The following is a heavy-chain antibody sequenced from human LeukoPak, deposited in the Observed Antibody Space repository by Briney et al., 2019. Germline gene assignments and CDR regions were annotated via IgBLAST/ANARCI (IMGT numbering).Heavy chain of an antibody. Sequence: ASVKVSCKASGYTFTSYDINWVRQATGQGLEWMGRIIPFLGIANYAQKFQGRVTITAEKSTTTAYMELISLRSEDTAVYYCAREAYYYDGSRSYNYFDPWGQGTLVTVSS. V-gene: IGHV1-69*04. CDR2: IIPFLGIA. CDR3: AREAYYYDGSRSYNYFDP. D-gene: IGHD3-22*01. CDR1: GYTFTSYD. J-gene: IGHJ5*02.